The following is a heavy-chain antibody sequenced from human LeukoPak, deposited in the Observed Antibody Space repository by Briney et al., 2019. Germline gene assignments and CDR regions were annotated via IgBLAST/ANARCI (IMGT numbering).Heavy chain of an antibody. CDR3: ARGKAGYNLIDY. CDR1: GYSISSGYY. Sequence: SETLSLTCTVSGYSISSGYYWGWIRQPPGKGLEWIGSIYHSGSTYYNPSLKSRVTISVDTSKNQFSLKLSSVTAADTAVYYCARGKAGYNLIDYWGQGTLVTVSS. J-gene: IGHJ4*02. V-gene: IGHV4-38-2*02. CDR2: IYHSGST. D-gene: IGHD5-24*01.